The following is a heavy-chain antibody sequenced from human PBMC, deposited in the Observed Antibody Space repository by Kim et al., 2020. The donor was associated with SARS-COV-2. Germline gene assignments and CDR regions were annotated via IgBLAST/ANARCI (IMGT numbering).Heavy chain of an antibody. J-gene: IGHJ4*02. CDR3: ARDIAADIDY. V-gene: IGHV1-18*01. D-gene: IGHD6-13*01. CDR2: T. Sequence: TNYARKLQGRVTMTTDTSTSTAYMELRSLRSDDTAVYYCARDIAADIDYWGQGTLVTVSS.